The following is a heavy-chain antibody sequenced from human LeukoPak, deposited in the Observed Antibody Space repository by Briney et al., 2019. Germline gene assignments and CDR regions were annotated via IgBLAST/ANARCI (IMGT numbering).Heavy chain of an antibody. V-gene: IGHV3-7*01. CDR2: IKQGGSEK. J-gene: IGHJ4*02. Sequence: GGSLRLSCAASGFTFSSYWMSWVRQAPGKGLEWVANIKQGGSEKYYVDSVKGRFTISRDNAKNSLYLQMNSLRAEDTAVYYCARDYRGSYYYGSGSYPDYWGQGTLVTVSS. D-gene: IGHD3-10*01. CDR3: ARDYRGSYYYGSGSYPDY. CDR1: GFTFSSYW.